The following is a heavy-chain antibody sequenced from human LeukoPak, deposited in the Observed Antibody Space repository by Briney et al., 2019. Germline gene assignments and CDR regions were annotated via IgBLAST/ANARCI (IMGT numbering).Heavy chain of an antibody. CDR3: TRGSIAYYYMDV. J-gene: IGHJ6*03. V-gene: IGHV4-59*12. D-gene: IGHD3-22*01. CDR1: GGSISSYY. CDR2: IYYSGST. Sequence: PSETLSLTCTVSGGSISSYYWSWIRQPPGKGLGWIGYIYYSGSTNYNPSLKSRVTISVDTSKNQFSLKLSSVTAADTAVYYCTRGSIAYYYMDVWGKGTTVTISS.